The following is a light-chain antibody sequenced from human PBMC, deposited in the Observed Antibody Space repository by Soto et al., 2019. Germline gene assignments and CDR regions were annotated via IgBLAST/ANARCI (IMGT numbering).Light chain of an antibody. V-gene: IGKV3-15*01. CDR1: QTVSTF. CDR2: VAS. CDR3: QQYYSWPLT. J-gene: IGKJ4*01. Sequence: EIVMTQSPATLSVSLGERATLSCRASQTVSTFLAWYQQKPGQAPRLLIYVASARATGSPSRFSGSGSGTEFTLTISSLQSEEFALYYCQQYYSWPLTFGGGTKVEVK.